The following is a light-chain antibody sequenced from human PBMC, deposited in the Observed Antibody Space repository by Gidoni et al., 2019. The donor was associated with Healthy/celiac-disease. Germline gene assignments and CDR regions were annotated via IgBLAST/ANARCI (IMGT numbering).Light chain of an antibody. V-gene: IGKV1-33*01. Sequence: DIQMTQSPYSLSASVGDRVTITCQARQDISNYLNWYQQKPGKAPKLLIYDASNLETGVPSRFSGSGSGTDFTFTISSLQPEDIVTYYCQQYDSLPSLGTFGQGTKVEIK. CDR2: DAS. J-gene: IGKJ1*01. CDR1: QDISNY. CDR3: QQYDSLPSLGT.